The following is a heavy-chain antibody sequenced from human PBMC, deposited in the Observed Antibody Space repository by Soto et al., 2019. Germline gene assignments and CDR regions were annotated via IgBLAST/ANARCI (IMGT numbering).Heavy chain of an antibody. D-gene: IGHD5-12*01. J-gene: IGHJ4*02. V-gene: IGHV1-69*13. CDR1: GGTFSSYA. CDR2: IIPIFGTA. CDR3: ARYRSYDQYFDY. Sequence: SVKVSCKASGGTFSSYAISWVRQAPGQGLEWMGGIIPIFGTANYAQKFQGRVTITADESTSTAYMELSSLRSEDTAVYYCARYRSYDQYFDYWGQGTLVTVSS.